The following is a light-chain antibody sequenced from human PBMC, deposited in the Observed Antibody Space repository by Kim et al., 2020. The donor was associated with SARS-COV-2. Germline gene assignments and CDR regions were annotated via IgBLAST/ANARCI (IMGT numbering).Light chain of an antibody. V-gene: IGKV3-20*01. CDR3: QQYAGLPRT. CDR1: QSVRSSY. CDR2: DAS. J-gene: IGKJ1*01. Sequence: SPGERATPSCRASQSVRSSYLAWYQQKPGQAPMLFMYDASTMATGIPDRFSGSGSGTDFTITISRLEPEDFAVYYCQQYAGLPRTFGQGTKVDIK.